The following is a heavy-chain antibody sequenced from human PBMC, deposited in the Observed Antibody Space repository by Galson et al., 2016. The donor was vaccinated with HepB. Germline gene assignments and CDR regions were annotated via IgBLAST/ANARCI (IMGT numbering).Heavy chain of an antibody. CDR2: TKEDGSKN. V-gene: IGHV3-7*03. D-gene: IGHD2-15*01. J-gene: IGHJ5*02. CDR1: GFSFSTYW. Sequence: SLRLSCAASGFSFSTYWMNWVRQAPGKGLEWVANTKEDGSKNYYVDSVRGRFTISRDNAENSLYLQMSSLTAEDTAVYYCARGACSGGKCYFNFLDLWGQGTLVTVSS. CDR3: ARGACSGGKCYFNFLDL.